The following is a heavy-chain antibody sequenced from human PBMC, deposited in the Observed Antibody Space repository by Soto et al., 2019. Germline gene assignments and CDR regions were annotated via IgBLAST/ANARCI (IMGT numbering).Heavy chain of an antibody. Sequence: GGSLRLSCEASVFTFNTYSMHWVRQPPGKGLEWLAAIWYDGTQKYYADSVKGRFIISRDNSKKTLYLEMNSLRAEDTAVYYCARAGGTTVTGLWHFDSWGQGTLVTVSS. D-gene: IGHD4-17*01. CDR2: IWYDGTQK. CDR1: VFTFNTYS. CDR3: ARAGGTTVTGLWHFDS. V-gene: IGHV3-33*01. J-gene: IGHJ4*02.